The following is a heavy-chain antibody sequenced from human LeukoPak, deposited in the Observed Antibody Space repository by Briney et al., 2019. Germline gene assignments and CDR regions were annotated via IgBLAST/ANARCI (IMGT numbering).Heavy chain of an antibody. V-gene: IGHV6-1*01. CDR1: GDSVSSNSAA. J-gene: IGHJ6*02. CDR3: AREVYGDYGYYYYGMDV. D-gene: IGHD4-17*01. Sequence: SQTLSLTCATSGDSVSSNSAAWNWIRQSPSRGLEWLGRTYYRSKWYNDYAVSVKSRITINPDTSKNQFPLQLNSVTPEDTAVYYCAREVYGDYGYYYYGMDVWGQGTTVTVSS. CDR2: TYYRSKWYN.